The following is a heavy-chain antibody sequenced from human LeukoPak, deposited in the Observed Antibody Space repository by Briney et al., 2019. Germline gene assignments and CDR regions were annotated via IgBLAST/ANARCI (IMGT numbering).Heavy chain of an antibody. CDR1: GDSVSRSDSY. D-gene: IGHD3-22*01. CDR2: IYYSGRT. V-gene: IGHV4-39*01. CDR3: ARRRYYDGSGYLE. Sequence: SETLSLTCSVSGDSVSRSDSYWDWIRQPQGKGLEWIGTIYYSGRTYYSPPLKSRVTMSVDPSNNQFSLNLRSVTAADTAVYYCARRRYYDGSGYLEWGQGTLLSVSS. J-gene: IGHJ1*01.